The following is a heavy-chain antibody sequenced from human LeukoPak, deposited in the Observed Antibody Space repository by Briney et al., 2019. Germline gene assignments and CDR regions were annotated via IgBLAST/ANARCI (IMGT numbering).Heavy chain of an antibody. J-gene: IGHJ4*02. Sequence: GGSLRLSCTAFGFSFDTFSMHWVRQAPGKGLVWVSHINSDGSWTSYADSVKGRFTISKDNAKNTVYLQMSNLRVEDTAVYYCVSFYETYWGRGTLVTVSS. CDR1: GFSFDTFS. V-gene: IGHV3-74*01. CDR3: VSFYETY. CDR2: INSDGSWT. D-gene: IGHD2/OR15-2a*01.